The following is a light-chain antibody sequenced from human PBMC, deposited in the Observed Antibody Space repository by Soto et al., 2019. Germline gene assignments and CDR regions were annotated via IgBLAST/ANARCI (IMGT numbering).Light chain of an antibody. CDR1: QSVSSN. CDR2: GAS. J-gene: IGKJ4*01. CDR3: QQYNSWPPLT. V-gene: IGKV3-15*01. Sequence: EIVMTQSPATLSVSPGERATLYCRASQSVSSNLAWYQQKPGQAPRLLIYGASTRATGIPTRFSGSGSGTEFTLTISSLKSEDLAVYYCQQYNSWPPLTFGGGTKVEIK.